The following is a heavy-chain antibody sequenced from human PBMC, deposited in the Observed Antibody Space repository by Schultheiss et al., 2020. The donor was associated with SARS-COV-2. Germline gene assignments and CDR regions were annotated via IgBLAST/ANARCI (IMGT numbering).Heavy chain of an antibody. CDR3: ARGGYYYGSGSYYSNFDY. Sequence: GGSLRLSCAASGFTFSSYWMHWVRQAPGKGLVWVSRINSDGSSTSYADSVKGRFTISRDNAKNTLYLQMNSLRDEDTAVYYCARGGYYYGSGSYYSNFDYWGQGTLVTVSS. D-gene: IGHD3-10*01. CDR2: INSDGSST. CDR1: GFTFSSYW. V-gene: IGHV3-74*01. J-gene: IGHJ4*02.